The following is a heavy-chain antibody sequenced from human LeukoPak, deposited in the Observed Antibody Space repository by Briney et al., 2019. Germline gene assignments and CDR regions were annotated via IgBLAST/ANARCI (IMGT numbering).Heavy chain of an antibody. V-gene: IGHV1-3*01. J-gene: IGHJ3*02. CDR2: INAGNGNT. Sequence: ASVKVSCKASGYTFTSYAMHWVRQAPGQRLEWMGWINAGNGNTNYAQKLQGRVTMTTDTSTSTAYMELRSLRSDDTAVYFCARDLEGIAAPRSPKNAFDIWGQGTMVTVSS. CDR3: ARDLEGIAAPRSPKNAFDI. CDR1: GYTFTSYA. D-gene: IGHD6-13*01.